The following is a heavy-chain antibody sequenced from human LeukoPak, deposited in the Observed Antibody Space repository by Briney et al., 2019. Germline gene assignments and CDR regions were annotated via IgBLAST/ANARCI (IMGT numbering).Heavy chain of an antibody. Sequence: GGSLRLSCAGSGFTFSSYGMHWVRQAPAKGLEWVAVIWYDGSNKYYADSLKGRFTISRENSKNTLYLQMNSLRAEDTAVYYCARHAGGSPTYYFDYWGQGTLVTVSS. CDR1: GFTFSSYG. CDR2: IWYDGSNK. J-gene: IGHJ4*02. CDR3: ARHAGGSPTYYFDY. V-gene: IGHV3-33*01. D-gene: IGHD2-15*01.